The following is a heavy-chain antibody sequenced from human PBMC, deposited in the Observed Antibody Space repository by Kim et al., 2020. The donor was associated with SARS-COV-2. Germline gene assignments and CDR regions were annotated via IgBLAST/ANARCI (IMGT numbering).Heavy chain of an antibody. CDR3: ATEMAGTYYFDY. Sequence: ASVKVSCKASGYTFTTSYIHWVRQAPGQGLEWMGIINPNNGDASYPQTFQGRLTMTRDTSTSTVYMEVSSLRSEDTVVYYCATEMAGTYYFDYWGQGTLVTVSS. V-gene: IGHV1-46*01. CDR2: INPNNGDA. CDR1: GYTFTTSY. J-gene: IGHJ4*02.